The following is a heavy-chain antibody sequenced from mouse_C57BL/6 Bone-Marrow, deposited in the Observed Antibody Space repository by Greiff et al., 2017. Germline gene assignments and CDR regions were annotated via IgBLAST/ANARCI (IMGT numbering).Heavy chain of an antibody. J-gene: IGHJ3*01. V-gene: IGHV1-55*01. D-gene: IGHD2-3*01. Sequence: QVQLQQPGAELVKPGASVKMSCKASGYTFTSYWITWVKQRPGQGLEWIGDIYPGSGSTNYNEKFKSKDTLTVDTSSSTAYMQLSSLTSEDSAVYYCARWGPGYYWFAYWGQGTLVTVSA. CDR1: GYTFTSYW. CDR3: ARWGPGYYWFAY. CDR2: IYPGSGST.